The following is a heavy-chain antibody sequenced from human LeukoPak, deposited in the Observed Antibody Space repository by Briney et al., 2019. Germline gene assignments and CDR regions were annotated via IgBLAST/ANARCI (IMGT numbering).Heavy chain of an antibody. J-gene: IGHJ3*02. CDR2: IIPILGIA. CDR1: GGTFSSYA. CDR3: ARVSLYYDSSGYYAFDI. Sequence: GSSVKVSCKASGGTFSSYAISWVRQAPGQGLEWMGRIIPILGIANYVQKFQGRVTITADKSTSTAYMELSSLRSEDTAVYYCARVSLYYDSSGYYAFDIWGQGTMVTVSS. V-gene: IGHV1-69*04. D-gene: IGHD3-22*01.